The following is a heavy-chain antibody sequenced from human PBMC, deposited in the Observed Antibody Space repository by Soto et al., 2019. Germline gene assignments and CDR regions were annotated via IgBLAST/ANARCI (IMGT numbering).Heavy chain of an antibody. V-gene: IGHV3-23*01. Sequence: EVRLLESGGGLVQPGGSLRLSCFASGFTFPNYAMSWVRQAPGKGLEWVSVVTGRASSTYYADSVEGRFTISRDNSRNTLFLQINSLGAEDTAVYYCAKHLPSKKKQRLWAAAFHIWGQGTMLTVSS. D-gene: IGHD6-25*01. CDR1: GFTFPNYA. CDR2: VTGRASST. J-gene: IGHJ3*02. CDR3: AKHLPSKKKQRLWAAAFHI.